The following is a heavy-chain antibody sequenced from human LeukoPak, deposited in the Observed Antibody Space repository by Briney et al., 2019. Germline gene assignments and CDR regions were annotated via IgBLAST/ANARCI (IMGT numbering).Heavy chain of an antibody. Sequence: PGGSLRLSCAASGFIFSTYSMTWVRQAPGKGLEWVSSMSSGGTYIYYADSVRGRFTISRDNAKNSLSLVMRSLRAEDTAVYYCARDRPTGASRLFVVQWGQGTLVTVSS. V-gene: IGHV3-21*01. CDR1: GFIFSTYS. CDR2: MSSGGTYI. D-gene: IGHD3-3*01. J-gene: IGHJ4*02. CDR3: ARDRPTGASRLFVVQ.